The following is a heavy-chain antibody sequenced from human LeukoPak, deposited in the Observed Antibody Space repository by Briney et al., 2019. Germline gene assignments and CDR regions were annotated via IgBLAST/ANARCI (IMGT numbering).Heavy chain of an antibody. CDR3: ARDGTLFGFDP. V-gene: IGHV3-33*08. Sequence: PGGSLRLSCAASGFTFSSYAMHWVRQAPGKGLEWVALILFDGSNEYYADSVKGRFTISRDNSKNTLYLQMNSLRTEDTALYYCARDGTLFGFDPWGQGTLVTVSS. J-gene: IGHJ5*02. CDR1: GFTFSSYA. CDR2: ILFDGSNE. D-gene: IGHD1-1*01.